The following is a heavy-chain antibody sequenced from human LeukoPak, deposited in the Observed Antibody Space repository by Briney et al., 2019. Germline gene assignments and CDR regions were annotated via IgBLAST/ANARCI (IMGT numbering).Heavy chain of an antibody. CDR1: GGYFSGYY. D-gene: IGHD6-19*01. CDR2: INHSGST. V-gene: IGHV4-34*01. Sequence: SETLSLTCAVYGGYFSGYYWSWIRQPPGKGLEWIGKINHSGSTNYNPSLKSRVTISVDTSKNQFSLKLSSVTAADTAVYYCARVCIGSSGWYEGGFEDYWGQGTLVTVSS. J-gene: IGHJ4*02. CDR3: ARVCIGSSGWYEGGFEDY.